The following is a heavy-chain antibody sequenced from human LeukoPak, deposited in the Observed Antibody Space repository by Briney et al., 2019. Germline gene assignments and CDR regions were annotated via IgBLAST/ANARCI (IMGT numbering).Heavy chain of an antibody. V-gene: IGHV1-46*01. Sequence: ASVKVSCKASGYTFTIYYMHWVRQAPGQGLEWMGIINPSGGSTSYAQKFQGRVTMTRDTSTSTVYMELSSLRSEDTAMYYCARDSLHRRITIFGVVIAPNNYYYGMDVWGQGTTVTVSS. CDR3: ARDSLHRRITIFGVVIAPNNYYYGMDV. CDR2: INPSGGST. D-gene: IGHD3-3*01. CDR1: GYTFTIYY. J-gene: IGHJ6*02.